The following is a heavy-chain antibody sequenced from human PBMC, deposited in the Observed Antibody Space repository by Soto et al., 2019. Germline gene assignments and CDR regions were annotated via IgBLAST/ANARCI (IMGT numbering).Heavy chain of an antibody. CDR2: IYSGGSS. D-gene: IGHD3-10*01. Sequence: GGSLRLSCTTSGFTVSSSHMTWVRQAPGKGLEWVSVIYSGGSSYYAVSVQGRFTISRDNSKNTVYLQMNSLRGEDTAMYYCAGLGPHGSESYSFRYNWFDPWGQGTQVTVSS. J-gene: IGHJ5*02. V-gene: IGHV3-53*01. CDR1: GFTVSSSH. CDR3: AGLGPHGSESYSFRYNWFDP.